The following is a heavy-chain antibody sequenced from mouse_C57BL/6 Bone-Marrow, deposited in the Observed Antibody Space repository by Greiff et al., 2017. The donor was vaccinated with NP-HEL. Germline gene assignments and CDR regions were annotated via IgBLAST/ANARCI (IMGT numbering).Heavy chain of an antibody. CDR1: GYTFTSYW. CDR3: ASEGITTDVWYFDV. CDR2: INPSNGGT. V-gene: IGHV1-53*01. Sequence: QVQLQQSGTELVKPGASVKLSCKASGYTFTSYWMHWVKQRPGQGLEWIGNINPSNGGTNYNEKFKSKATLTVDKSSSTAYMQLSSLTSEDSAVYYCASEGITTDVWYFDVWGTGTTVTVSS. D-gene: IGHD1-1*01. J-gene: IGHJ1*03.